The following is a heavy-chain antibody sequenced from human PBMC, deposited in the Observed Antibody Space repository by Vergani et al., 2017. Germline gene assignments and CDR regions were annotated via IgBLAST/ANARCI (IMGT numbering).Heavy chain of an antibody. CDR2: VNHGGST. J-gene: IGHJ4*02. D-gene: IGHD2-21*01. Sequence: QVQLQEWGAGLLKTSETLSLTCGVSGGSFSDYYWSWIRQAPGMGLEWIGEVNHGGSTNYNPSLKSRAIISVDTSKNQFSLKVTSVTAADTAIYYCARDFIDVGVVAFDSWGQGRLVTVSS. CDR1: GGSFSDYY. CDR3: ARDFIDVGVVAFDS. V-gene: IGHV4-34*01.